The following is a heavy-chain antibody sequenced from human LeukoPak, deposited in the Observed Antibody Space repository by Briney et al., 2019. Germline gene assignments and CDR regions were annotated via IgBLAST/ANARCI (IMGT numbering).Heavy chain of an antibody. CDR3: ARDPYVSGSYGWLDP. D-gene: IGHD3-10*01. Sequence: PSETLSLTCTVSGASISSNTYYWSWIRQPAGKGLEWIGRIYSNGNINYNPTLEGRVTISADRSKNQVSLKVNSVTAADTAVYYCARDPYVSGSYGWLDPWGQGTLVTVSS. V-gene: IGHV4-61*02. J-gene: IGHJ5*02. CDR1: GASISSNTYY. CDR2: IYSNGNI.